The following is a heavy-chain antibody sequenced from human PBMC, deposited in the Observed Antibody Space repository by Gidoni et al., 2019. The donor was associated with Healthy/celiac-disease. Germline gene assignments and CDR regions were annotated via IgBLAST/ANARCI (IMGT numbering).Heavy chain of an antibody. V-gene: IGHV4-34*01. D-gene: IGHD3-22*01. CDR1: GGSFSGYS. J-gene: IGHJ4*02. CDR3: ASTNYYDSSGYYSYPYYFDY. CDR2: INHSGST. Sequence: QVQLQQWGAGLLKPSETLSLTCAVYGGSFSGYSWSWIRQPPGKGLEWIGEINHSGSTNYNPSLKSRVTISVDTSKNQFSLKLSSVTAADTAVYYCASTNYYDSSGYYSYPYYFDYWGQGTLVTVSS.